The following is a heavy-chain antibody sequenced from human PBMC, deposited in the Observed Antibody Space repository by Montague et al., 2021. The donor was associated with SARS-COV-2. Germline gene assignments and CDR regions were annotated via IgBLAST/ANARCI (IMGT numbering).Heavy chain of an antibody. Sequence: SLRLSCAASGFTVSSNYMSWVRQAPGKGLEWVSVIYSGGSTYYADSVKGRFTISRDNSKNTLYLQMNSLRAEDTAVYYCARHRRAPYCSGGSCYSPPGWFDPWGQGTLVTVSS. J-gene: IGHJ5*02. V-gene: IGHV3-53*01. CDR3: ARHRRAPYCSGGSCYSPPGWFDP. CDR2: IYSGGST. D-gene: IGHD2-15*01. CDR1: GFTVSSNY.